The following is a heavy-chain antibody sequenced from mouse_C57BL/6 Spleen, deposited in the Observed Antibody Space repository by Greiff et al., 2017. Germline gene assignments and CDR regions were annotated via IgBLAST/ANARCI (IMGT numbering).Heavy chain of an antibody. V-gene: IGHV1-52*01. D-gene: IGHD1-1*01. Sequence: QVQLQQPGAKLVRPGSSVKLSCKASGYTFTSYWMHWVKQRPIQGLEWIGNIDPSDSETHYNQQFKDKATLTVDKSSSTAYMQLSSLTSEDSAVYYCAREETYYDGSSYVGYFDVWGTGTTVTVSS. CDR3: AREETYYDGSSYVGYFDV. J-gene: IGHJ1*03. CDR1: GYTFTSYW. CDR2: IDPSDSET.